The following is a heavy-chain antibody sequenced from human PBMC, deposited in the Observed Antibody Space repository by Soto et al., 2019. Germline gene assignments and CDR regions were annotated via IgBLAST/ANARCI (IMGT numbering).Heavy chain of an antibody. CDR1: GGSISSYY. D-gene: IGHD3-3*01. J-gene: IGHJ5*02. CDR3: ARGGDYDFWIGYPCNGFDP. Sequence: SETLSLTCTVSGGSISSYYWSWIRQPPGKGLEWIGYIYYSGSTNYNPSLKSRVTISVDTSKNQFSLKLSSVTAADTAVYYCARGGDYDFWIGYPCNGFDPWGQGTLVTVSS. V-gene: IGHV4-59*01. CDR2: IYYSGST.